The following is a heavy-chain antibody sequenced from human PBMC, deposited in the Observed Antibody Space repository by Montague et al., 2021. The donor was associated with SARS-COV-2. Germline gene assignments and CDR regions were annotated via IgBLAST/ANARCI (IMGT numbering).Heavy chain of an antibody. CDR2: TYYRSRWFD. Sequence: YAISGDSVSGDNVSWNWIRLSPSRGLEWLGRTYYRSRWFDHYEVXMKXRISIKADASKNQFSLQLDSVTPEDTAVYYCERGDGLGSYTGYAFDIWGQGTLVTVSS. D-gene: IGHD3-16*01. J-gene: IGHJ3*02. CDR1: GDSVSGDNVS. CDR3: ERGDGLGSYTGYAFDI. V-gene: IGHV6-1*01.